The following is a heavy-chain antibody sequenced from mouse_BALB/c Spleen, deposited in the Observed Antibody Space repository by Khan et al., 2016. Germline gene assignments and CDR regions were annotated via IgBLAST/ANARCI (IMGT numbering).Heavy chain of an antibody. CDR3: ARDFDY. CDR2: IWSGGST. CDR1: GFSLTSYG. Sequence: QVQLQQSGPGLVQPSQSLSITCTVSGFSLTSYGVHWVRQSPGKGLEWLGVIWSGGSTDCNAAFISRLSISKDNSKSQVFFKMNSLQANDTAIYYCARDFDYWGQGTTLTVSS. J-gene: IGHJ2*01. V-gene: IGHV2-2*02.